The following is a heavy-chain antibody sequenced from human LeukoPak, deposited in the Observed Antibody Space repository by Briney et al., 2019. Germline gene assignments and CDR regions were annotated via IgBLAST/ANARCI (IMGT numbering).Heavy chain of an antibody. CDR1: GGSISSGDYY. CDR2: IYYSGST. J-gene: IGHJ4*02. Sequence: SETLSLTCTVSGGSISSGDYYWSWLRQPPGRGLEWVGYIYYSGSTYYNPSLKSRVTISVDTSKNQFSLKLSSVTAADTAVYYCARVRVSQEDFWSGYRPDTYYFDYWGQGTLVTVSS. CDR3: ARVRVSQEDFWSGYRPDTYYFDY. D-gene: IGHD3-3*01. V-gene: IGHV4-30-4*01.